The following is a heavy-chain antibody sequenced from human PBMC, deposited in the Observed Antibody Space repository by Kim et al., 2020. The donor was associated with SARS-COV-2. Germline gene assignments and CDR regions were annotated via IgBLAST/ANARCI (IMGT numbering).Heavy chain of an antibody. Sequence: GGSLRLSYAASGFTFSDYYMSWIRQAPGKGLEWVSYISSSSSYTNYADSVKGRFTISRDNAKNSLYLQMNSLRAEDTAVYYCARRGYDSSRPSDYWGQGTLVTVSS. CDR1: GFTFSDYY. J-gene: IGHJ4*02. D-gene: IGHD3-22*01. V-gene: IGHV3-11*03. CDR2: ISSSSSYT. CDR3: ARRGYDSSRPSDY.